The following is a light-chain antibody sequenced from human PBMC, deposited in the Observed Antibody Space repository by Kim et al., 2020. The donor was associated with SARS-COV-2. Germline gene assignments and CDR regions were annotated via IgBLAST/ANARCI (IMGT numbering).Light chain of an antibody. Sequence: LGQTFRMPCQGDSLRSYYASWYQQKPGQAPVLVIYGKNNRPSGIPDRFSGSSSGNTASLTITGAQAEDEADYYCNSRDSSGNHYVFGTGTKVTVL. CDR3: NSRDSSGNHYV. J-gene: IGLJ1*01. CDR2: GKN. CDR1: SLRSYY. V-gene: IGLV3-19*01.